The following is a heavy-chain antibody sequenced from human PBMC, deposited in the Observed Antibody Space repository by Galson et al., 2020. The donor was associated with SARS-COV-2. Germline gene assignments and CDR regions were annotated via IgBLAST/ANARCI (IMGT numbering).Heavy chain of an antibody. J-gene: IGHJ6*02. CDR3: VGSSWYTAYYYYYGMDV. CDR2: IYYSGST. CDR1: GGSISSSSYY. D-gene: IGHD6-13*01. Sequence: SETLSLTCTVSGGSISSSSYYWGWIRQPPGKGLEWIGSIYYSGSTYYNPSLKSRVTISVDTSKNQFSLKLSSVTAADTAVYYCVGSSWYTAYYYYYGMDVWGQGTLVTVSS. V-gene: IGHV4-39*07.